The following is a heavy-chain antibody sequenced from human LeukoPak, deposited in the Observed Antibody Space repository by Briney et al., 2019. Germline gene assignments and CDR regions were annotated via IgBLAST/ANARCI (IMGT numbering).Heavy chain of an antibody. Sequence: ASVKVSCKVSGYTLTELSMHWVRQAPGKGLEWRGDFDPEDGETIYAQKFQGRVTMTEDTSTDTAYMELSSLRSEDTAVYYCATDPGGSYYLDAFDIWGQGTMVTVSS. J-gene: IGHJ3*02. CDR1: GYTLTELS. D-gene: IGHD1-26*01. CDR2: FDPEDGET. V-gene: IGHV1-24*01. CDR3: ATDPGGSYYLDAFDI.